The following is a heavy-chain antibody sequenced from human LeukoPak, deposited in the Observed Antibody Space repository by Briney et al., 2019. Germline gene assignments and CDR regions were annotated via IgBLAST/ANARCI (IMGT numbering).Heavy chain of an antibody. CDR2: IYPGDSTT. J-gene: IGHJ6*02. Sequence: GGSLKISCKGSGYNFPNYWIGWVRQMPGKGLEWLGIIYPGDSTTRYSPSFQGQVTISADKSISTAYLQWSSLKASDTAMYYCARHLYGDYGFYGMDVWGQGTTVTVSS. D-gene: IGHD4-17*01. V-gene: IGHV5-51*01. CDR1: GYNFPNYW. CDR3: ARHLYGDYGFYGMDV.